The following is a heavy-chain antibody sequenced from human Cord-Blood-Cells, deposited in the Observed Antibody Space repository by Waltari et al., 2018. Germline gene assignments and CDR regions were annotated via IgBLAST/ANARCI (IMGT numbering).Heavy chain of an antibody. CDR3: ARGSTYYYDSSGYYYYYYMDV. V-gene: IGHV4-34*01. Sequence: QVQLQQWGAGLLKPSETLSLTCAVYGGSFSGYYWRWIRQPPGKGLEWIGEINHSGSTNCHPSLKGRVYISVDTAKIQFSLKLSSVTAADTAVYYCARGSTYYYDSSGYYYYYYMDVWGKGTTVTVSS. D-gene: IGHD3-22*01. CDR1: GGSFSGYY. J-gene: IGHJ6*03. CDR2: INHSGST.